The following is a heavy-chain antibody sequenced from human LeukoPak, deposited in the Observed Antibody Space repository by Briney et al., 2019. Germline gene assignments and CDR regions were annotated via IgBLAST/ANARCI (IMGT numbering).Heavy chain of an antibody. V-gene: IGHV4-59*01. CDR3: AREGGIWIGEFPYFDY. CDR2: IYYSGST. CDR1: GASISSYY. D-gene: IGHD3-10*01. J-gene: IGHJ4*02. Sequence: SETLSLTCTVSGASISSYYWSWIRQPPGKGLEWIGYIYYSGSTNFNPSLKSRLTISVDTSKNQFSLKLTSVTAADTAVYYCAREGGIWIGEFPYFDYWGQGTLVTVSS.